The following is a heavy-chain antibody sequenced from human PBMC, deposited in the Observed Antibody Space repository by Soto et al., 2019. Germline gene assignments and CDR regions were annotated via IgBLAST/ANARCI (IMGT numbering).Heavy chain of an antibody. V-gene: IGHV3-48*01. CDR3: ARDSSGWANWFDP. Sequence: ESGGGLVQPGGSLRLSCAASGFTFSIYGMNWVRQAPGKGLEWVSYISSSSSTIYYADSVKGRFTISRDNANNSLYLQMSGLRAEDTAVYYCARDSSGWANWFDPWGQGTLVTVSS. CDR1: GFTFSIYG. D-gene: IGHD6-19*01. CDR2: ISSSSSTI. J-gene: IGHJ5*02.